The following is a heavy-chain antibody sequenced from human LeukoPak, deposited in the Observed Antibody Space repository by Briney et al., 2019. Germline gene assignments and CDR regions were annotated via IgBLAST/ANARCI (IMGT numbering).Heavy chain of an antibody. CDR3: ARAYDSSGYRYYFDY. J-gene: IGHJ4*02. V-gene: IGHV3-21*01. CDR2: ISSSSSYI. D-gene: IGHD3-22*01. Sequence: GGSLRLSCAASGFTFSSYWMNWVRQAPGKGLEWVSSISSSSSYIYYADSVKGRFTISRDNAKNSLYLQMNSLRAEDTAVYYCARAYDSSGYRYYFDYWGQGTLVTVSS. CDR1: GFTFSSYW.